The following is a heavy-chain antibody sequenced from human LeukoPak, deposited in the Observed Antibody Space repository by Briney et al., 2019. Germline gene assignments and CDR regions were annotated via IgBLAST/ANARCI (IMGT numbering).Heavy chain of an antibody. D-gene: IGHD3-9*01. CDR2: ISYDGSNK. CDR1: GFTFSSYG. Sequence: GSLRLSCAASGFTFSSYGMHWVRQAPGKGLEWVAVISYDGSNKYYADSVKGRFTISRDNSKNTLYLQMNSLRAEDTAVYYCAKDAAPYGYDILTGYYADYWGQGTLVTVSS. J-gene: IGHJ4*02. V-gene: IGHV3-30*18. CDR3: AKDAAPYGYDILTGYYADY.